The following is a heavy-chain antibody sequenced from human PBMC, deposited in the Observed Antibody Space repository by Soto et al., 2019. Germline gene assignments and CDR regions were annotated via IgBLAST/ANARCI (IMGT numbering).Heavy chain of an antibody. J-gene: IGHJ3*02. CDR1: GGSISSYY. Sequence: SQTLSLTCTVSGGSISSYYWSWIRQPPGKGLEWIGYIYYSGSTNYNPSLKSRVTISVDTSKNQFSLKLSSVTAADTAVYYCARHLAMGDAFDIWGQGTMVTVSS. CDR3: ARHLAMGDAFDI. D-gene: IGHD3-16*01. CDR2: IYYSGST. V-gene: IGHV4-59*08.